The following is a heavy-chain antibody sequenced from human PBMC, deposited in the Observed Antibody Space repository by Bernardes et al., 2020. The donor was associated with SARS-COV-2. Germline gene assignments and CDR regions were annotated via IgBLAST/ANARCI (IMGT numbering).Heavy chain of an antibody. CDR3: TRPNDFWSGYYGY. CDR1: GFTFNNYW. Sequence: VWSLSLSCAASGFTFNNYWMHWVRQAPGKGLVWVSRINSDGSSTSYADSVKGRFTISRDNAKNTLYLQMNSLRAEDTAMYYCTRPNDFWSGYYGYWGQGTLVTVSS. CDR2: INSDGSST. D-gene: IGHD3-3*01. V-gene: IGHV3-74*01. J-gene: IGHJ4*02.